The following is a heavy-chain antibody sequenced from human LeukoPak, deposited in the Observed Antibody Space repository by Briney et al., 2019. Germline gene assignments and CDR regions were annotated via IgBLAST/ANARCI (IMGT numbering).Heavy chain of an antibody. J-gene: IGHJ5*02. D-gene: IGHD6-13*01. Sequence: SETLSLTCAVYGGSLSGYYWSWIRQPPGKGLEWIGEINHSGSTNYNPSLKSRVTISVDTSKNQFSLKLSSVTAADTAVYYCARGRSSSWYFVPWFDPWGQGTLVTVSS. CDR2: INHSGST. CDR3: ARGRSSSWYFVPWFDP. V-gene: IGHV4-34*01. CDR1: GGSLSGYY.